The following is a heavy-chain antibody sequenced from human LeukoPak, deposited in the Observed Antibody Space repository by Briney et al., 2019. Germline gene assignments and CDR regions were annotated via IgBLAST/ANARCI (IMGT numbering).Heavy chain of an antibody. CDR1: GDSISSYY. Sequence: SETLSLTCTVSGDSISSYYWSWIRQPAGKGLEWIGRIYTSGSTNYNPSLKSRVTISVDTSKNQFSLKLSSVTAADTAVYYCARAPLDYDILTGYYMDAFDIWGQGTMVTVSS. CDR2: IYTSGST. CDR3: ARAPLDYDILTGYYMDAFDI. V-gene: IGHV4-4*07. J-gene: IGHJ3*02. D-gene: IGHD3-9*01.